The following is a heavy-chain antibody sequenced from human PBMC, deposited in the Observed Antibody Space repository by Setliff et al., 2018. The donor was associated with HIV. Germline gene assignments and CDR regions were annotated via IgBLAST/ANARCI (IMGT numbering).Heavy chain of an antibody. CDR3: ARDDRWVYNDYLDY. V-gene: IGHV1-69-2*01. Sequence: ASVKVSCKASGYTFTDYYMHWVQQAPGRGLEWMGRVDPEDGETIYAEKLQGRVTITADTSTDTAYMELNSLRTEDTAVYFCARDDRWVYNDYLDYWGQGTLVTVSS. J-gene: IGHJ4*02. D-gene: IGHD3-10*01. CDR2: VDPEDGET. CDR1: GYTFTDYY.